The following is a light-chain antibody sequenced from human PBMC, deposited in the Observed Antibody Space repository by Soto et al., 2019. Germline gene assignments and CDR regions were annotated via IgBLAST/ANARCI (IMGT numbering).Light chain of an antibody. CDR2: EVN. Sequence: QSVLTQPPSASGSLGQSVTISCTGTNSDVGGYKYVSWYQQHPGKAPKVIIYEVNKWPSGVPDRFSGSKSGNTASLTVSGLQAEDEADYYCNSYAGSNNWVFGGGTKVTVL. CDR3: NSYAGSNNWV. V-gene: IGLV2-8*01. J-gene: IGLJ3*02. CDR1: NSDVGGYKY.